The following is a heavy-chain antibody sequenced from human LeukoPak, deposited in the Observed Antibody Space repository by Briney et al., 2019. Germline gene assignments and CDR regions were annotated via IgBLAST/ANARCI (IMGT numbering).Heavy chain of an antibody. CDR1: GGSISSYY. Sequence: SETLSLTCTVSGGSISSYYWSWIRQPAGKGLEWIGRIYTSGSTNYNPSLKSRVTMSVDTSKNQFSLKLSSVTAADTAVYYCARDYPGGSYWDDAFDIWGQGTMVTVSS. CDR2: IYTSGST. CDR3: ARDYPGGSYWDDAFDI. J-gene: IGHJ3*02. D-gene: IGHD1-26*01. V-gene: IGHV4-4*07.